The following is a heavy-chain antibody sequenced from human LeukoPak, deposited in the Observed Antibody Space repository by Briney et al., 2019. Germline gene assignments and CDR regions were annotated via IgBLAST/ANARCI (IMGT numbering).Heavy chain of an antibody. CDR2: ISHSGST. D-gene: IGHD1-26*01. CDR1: GYSISSGYY. CDR3: AKLSGSYFFFSKYYFDY. J-gene: IGHJ4*02. Sequence: PSETLSLTCTVSGYSISSGYYWGWIRQPPGKGLKWIGSISHSGSTYYNPSLKSRVTISVDTSKNQFSLKLSSVTAADTAVYYCAKLSGSYFFFSKYYFDYWGQGTLVTVSS. V-gene: IGHV4-38-2*02.